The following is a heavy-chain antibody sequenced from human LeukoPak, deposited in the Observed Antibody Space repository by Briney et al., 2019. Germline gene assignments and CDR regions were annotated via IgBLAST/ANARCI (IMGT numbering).Heavy chain of an antibody. J-gene: IGHJ6*02. D-gene: IGHD1-26*01. Sequence: ASVKVSRKASGYTFTGYYTHWVRQAPGQGLEWMGWTNLNSGGTKHAQKFQGWVTMTRDTSINTVYMELSRLTSDDTAVYYCARGSATTHYYYNMDVWGQGTTVTVSS. V-gene: IGHV1-2*04. CDR2: TNLNSGGT. CDR3: ARGSATTHYYYNMDV. CDR1: GYTFTGYY.